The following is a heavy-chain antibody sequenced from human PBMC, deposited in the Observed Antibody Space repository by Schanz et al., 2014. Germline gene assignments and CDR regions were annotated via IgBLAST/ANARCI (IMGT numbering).Heavy chain of an antibody. CDR1: GFTVFTYN. J-gene: IGHJ6*02. Sequence: EVQLVESGGGLVQPGGSLRLSCAASGFTVFTYNMNWVRQAPGRGLEWISYIGSSSTTMYYADSVKGRFTISRDNAKNSLYLQMNSLRDEDTAVYYCARDHPHRGVTGYYNDVWGQGTSVTVSS. D-gene: IGHD3-9*01. V-gene: IGHV3-48*02. CDR3: ARDHPHRGVTGYYNDV. CDR2: IGSSSTTM.